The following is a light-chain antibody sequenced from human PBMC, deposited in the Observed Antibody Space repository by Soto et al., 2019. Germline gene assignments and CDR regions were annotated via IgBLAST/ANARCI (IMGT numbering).Light chain of an antibody. J-gene: IGLJ1*01. CDR3: AAWDDSLNGLYV. CDR2: SNN. Sequence: QSALTQPPSASGTPGQRVTISCSGSSSNIGSNTVNCYQQLPGTAPKLLIYSNNQRPSGVPDRFSGSKSGTSASLAISGLQSEDEADYYCAAWDDSLNGLYVFGTGTKVTVL. V-gene: IGLV1-44*01. CDR1: SSNIGSNT.